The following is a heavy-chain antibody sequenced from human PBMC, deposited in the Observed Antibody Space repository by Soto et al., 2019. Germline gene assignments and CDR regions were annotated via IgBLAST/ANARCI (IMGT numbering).Heavy chain of an antibody. CDR1: GFTFGDYA. J-gene: IGHJ4*02. D-gene: IGHD3-22*01. CDR3: TSTRYYYDSSGYVDY. V-gene: IGHV3-49*03. Sequence: GGSLRLSCTASGFTFGDYAMSWFRQAPGKGLEWVGFIRSKAYGGTTEYAASVKGRFTISRDDSKSIAYLQMNSLKTEDTAVYYCTSTRYYYDSSGYVDYWGQGTLVTVSS. CDR2: IRSKAYGGTT.